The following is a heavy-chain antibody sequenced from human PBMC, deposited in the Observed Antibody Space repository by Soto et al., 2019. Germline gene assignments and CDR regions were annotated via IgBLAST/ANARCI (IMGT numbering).Heavy chain of an antibody. J-gene: IGHJ6*02. Sequence: ASVKVSCKASGYTFTAYYMHWVRQAPGQGLEWMGWINPNSGGTNYAQKFQGRVTMTRDTSTSTAYMEVSRLRSDDTVVYFCAILPPPSLYSYSMDVWGQGTTVTVSS. CDR3: AILPPPSLYSYSMDV. D-gene: IGHD2-15*01. V-gene: IGHV1-2*02. CDR2: INPNSGGT. CDR1: GYTFTAYY.